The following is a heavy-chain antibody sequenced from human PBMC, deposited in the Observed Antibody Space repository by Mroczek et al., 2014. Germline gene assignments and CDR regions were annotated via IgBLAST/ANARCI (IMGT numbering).Heavy chain of an antibody. CDR1: GYTFTGYY. CDR2: INPNSGGT. CDR3: ARVEGMVRGVDYYYMDV. Sequence: QVQLVESGAEVKKPGASVKVSCKASGYTFTGYYMHWVRQAPGQGLEWMGWINPNSGGTNYAQKFQGRVTMTRDTSISTAYMELSRLRSDDTAVYYCARVEGMVRGVDYYYMDVWGKGTTVTVSS. J-gene: IGHJ6*03. V-gene: IGHV1-2*02. D-gene: IGHD3-10*01.